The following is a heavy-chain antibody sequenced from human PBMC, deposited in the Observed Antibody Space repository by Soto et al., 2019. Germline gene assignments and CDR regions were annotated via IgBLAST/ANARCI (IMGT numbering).Heavy chain of an antibody. J-gene: IGHJ6*02. Sequence: QVQLQQSGPRLVKPSETLSLTCTVSSGPDRSHNWCWIRQPPGRGLEWIVYVYYTGDTAYNPSLRGRVTISADSSTNDISLTLNSVTAADTAVYYCVRQGIDYLHGLVDVWGQGTTVSVSS. D-gene: IGHD4-17*01. V-gene: IGHV4-59*08. CDR2: VYYTGDT. CDR1: SGPDRSHN. CDR3: VRQGIDYLHGLVDV.